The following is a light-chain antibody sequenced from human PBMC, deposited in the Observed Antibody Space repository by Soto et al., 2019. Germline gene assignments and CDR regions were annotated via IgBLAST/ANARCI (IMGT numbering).Light chain of an antibody. Sequence: EIVLTQSPGTLSLSPGERATLSCRASQSVISNYLAWYQQKPGQPPRLLIYGASTRATGIPDRFSGSGSGTDFSLTISRLDPEDFAVYYCQQYGSSASFGQGTKVDIK. CDR2: GAS. CDR3: QQYGSSAS. J-gene: IGKJ1*01. V-gene: IGKV3-20*01. CDR1: QSVISNY.